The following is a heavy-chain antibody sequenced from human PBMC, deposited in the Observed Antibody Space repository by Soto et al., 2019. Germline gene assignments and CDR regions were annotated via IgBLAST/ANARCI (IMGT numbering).Heavy chain of an antibody. Sequence: GSLRLSCAASGFTFSTFAMHWVRQAPGKGLEWVAVILYDGSNKFYADSVKGRFTISRDNSKNTLYLQMNSLRTEDTAVYYCARDLTGTIDYWGQGILVTVSS. CDR2: ILYDGSNK. CDR3: ARDLTGTIDY. D-gene: IGHD2-8*02. CDR1: GFTFSTFA. J-gene: IGHJ4*02. V-gene: IGHV3-30-3*01.